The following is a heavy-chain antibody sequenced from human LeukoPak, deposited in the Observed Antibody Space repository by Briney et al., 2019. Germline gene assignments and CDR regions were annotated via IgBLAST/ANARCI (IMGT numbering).Heavy chain of an antibody. D-gene: IGHD6-13*01. V-gene: IGHV4-39*01. CDR3: ARQGQQLVKWGYFDY. CDR2: IYYSGST. CDR1: GGSISSSSYY. Sequence: PSETLSLTCTVSGGSISSSSYYWGWIRQPPGKGLEWIGSIYYSGSTYYNPSLKSRVTISVDTSTNQFSLKLSSVTAADTAVYYCARQGQQLVKWGYFDYWGQGTLVTVSS. J-gene: IGHJ4*02.